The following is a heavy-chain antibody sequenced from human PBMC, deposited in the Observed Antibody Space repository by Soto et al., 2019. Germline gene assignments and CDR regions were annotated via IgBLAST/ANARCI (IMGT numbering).Heavy chain of an antibody. D-gene: IGHD3-3*01. CDR2: INHTGGT. CDR3: ATRITVFGLLIPPFDP. CDR1: GGSVNVYY. V-gene: IGHV4-34*01. Sequence: SETLSLTCAVYGGSVNVYYWNWIRQPPGKGLEWIGEINHTGGTHYNPSLKSRVTMSVDTSKNQFSLRLSSVTAADTAIYYCATRITVFGLLIPPFDPWGQGTQVTVSS. J-gene: IGHJ5*02.